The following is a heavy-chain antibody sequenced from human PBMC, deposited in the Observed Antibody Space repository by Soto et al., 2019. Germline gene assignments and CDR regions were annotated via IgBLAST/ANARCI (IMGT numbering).Heavy chain of an antibody. CDR2: ISGSGGST. V-gene: IGHV3-23*01. Sequence: VQLLDSGGGLVQPGGSLRLSCAASGFTLITYAMSWVRQAPGKGLEWVSIISGSGGSTYYPDSVKGRFTISRDNSKNTLYLQMNSLRADDTAVYYCAKLPAAQSYFDFWGQGTLVTISS. CDR3: AKLPAAQSYFDF. J-gene: IGHJ4*02. D-gene: IGHD2-2*01. CDR1: GFTLITYA.